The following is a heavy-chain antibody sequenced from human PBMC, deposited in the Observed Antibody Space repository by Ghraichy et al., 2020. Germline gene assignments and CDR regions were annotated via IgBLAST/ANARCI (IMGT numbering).Heavy chain of an antibody. V-gene: IGHV4-30-2*01. J-gene: IGHJ4*02. Sequence: SLNISCAVSGGSISSGGYSWSWIRQPPGKGLEWIEYIYHSGSTYYNPSLKSRVSISVDRSKNQFSLKLSSVTAADTAVYYCARSSGSYYNPAYYFDYWGQGTLVTVSS. CDR3: ARSSGSYYNPAYYFDY. D-gene: IGHD3-10*01. CDR1: GGSISSGGYS. CDR2: IYHSGST.